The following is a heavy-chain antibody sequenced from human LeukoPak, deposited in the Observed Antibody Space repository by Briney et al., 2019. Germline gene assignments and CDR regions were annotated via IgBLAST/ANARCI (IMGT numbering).Heavy chain of an antibody. J-gene: IGHJ6*02. Sequence: ASVKVSCKASGGTFSSYAISWVRQAPGQGLEWMGWINPNSGGTNYAQKFQGRVTMTRDTSISTAYMELSRLRSDDTAVYYCARDRLDPYYYYYYGMDVWGQGTTVTVSS. CDR3: ARDRLDPYYYYYYGMDV. D-gene: IGHD3/OR15-3a*01. CDR1: GGTFSSYA. V-gene: IGHV1-2*02. CDR2: INPNSGGT.